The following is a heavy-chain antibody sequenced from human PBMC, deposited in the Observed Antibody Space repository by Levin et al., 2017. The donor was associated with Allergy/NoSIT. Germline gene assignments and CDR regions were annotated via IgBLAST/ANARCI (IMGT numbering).Heavy chain of an antibody. D-gene: IGHD6-13*01. V-gene: IGHV4-34*01. CDR2: INHSGTT. CDR3: AGAFASAGTDSVYFYYYGVDV. Sequence: SETLSLTCGVYGGSFISSYWSWIRQPPGKGLEWIGEINHSGTTKYNPSLKSRVTISVDTSEKQISLSLSSVTAADTGVYFCAGAFASAGTDSVYFYYYGVDVWGQGTTVTVSS. CDR1: GGSFISSY. J-gene: IGHJ6*02.